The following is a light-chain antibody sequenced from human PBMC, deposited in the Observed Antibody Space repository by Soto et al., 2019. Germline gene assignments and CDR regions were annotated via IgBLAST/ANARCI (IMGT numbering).Light chain of an antibody. CDR3: QQYGSSPWT. J-gene: IGKJ1*01. CDR2: GAS. V-gene: IGKV3-20*01. CDR1: QSVSSNF. Sequence: EIVLTQSPGTLSLSPGERVTLSCRASQSVSSNFLAWYQQIPGQAPRLLIYGASSRATGIPDRFSGSGSGTDFTLTISRLEPEDFAVYYCQQYGSSPWTFGQGTKVEIK.